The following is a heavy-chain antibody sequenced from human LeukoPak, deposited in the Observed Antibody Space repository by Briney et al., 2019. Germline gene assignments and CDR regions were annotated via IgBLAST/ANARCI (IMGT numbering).Heavy chain of an antibody. V-gene: IGHV3-30*02. Sequence: GGSLRLSCAASGFTFSSYGMHWVRQAPGKGLEWVAFIRYDGSNKYYADSVKGRFTISRDNSKNALYLQMNSLRAEDTAVYYCAKDPRAVAGSPDYWGQGTLVTVSS. J-gene: IGHJ4*02. D-gene: IGHD6-19*01. CDR3: AKDPRAVAGSPDY. CDR2: IRYDGSNK. CDR1: GFTFSSYG.